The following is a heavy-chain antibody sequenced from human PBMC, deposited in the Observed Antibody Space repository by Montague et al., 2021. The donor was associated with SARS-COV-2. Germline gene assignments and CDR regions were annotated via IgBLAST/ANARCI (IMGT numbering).Heavy chain of an antibody. Sequence: SETLSLTCTVSGGSIVSSSYYWDWIRQPPGQGLEYIGSLYYSGRTFHNPSLKSRVTMSVGTSRHQFSLNLTSVTAADTARYYCARHGLRGYSGFDSGRHWGRGILVIVSS. CDR1: GGSIVSSSYY. CDR3: ARHGLRGYSGFDSGRH. J-gene: IGHJ4*02. CDR2: LYYSGRT. V-gene: IGHV4-39*01. D-gene: IGHD5-12*01.